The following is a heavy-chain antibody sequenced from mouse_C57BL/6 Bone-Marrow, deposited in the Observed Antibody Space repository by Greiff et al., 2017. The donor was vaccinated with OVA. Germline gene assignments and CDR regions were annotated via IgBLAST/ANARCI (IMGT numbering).Heavy chain of an antibody. Sequence: QVQLQQPGAELVMPGASVKLSCKASGYTFTSYWMHWVKQRPGQGLEWIGEIDPSDSYTNYNQKFNGKSTLTVDKSSSTAYMQLSSLTSEDSAVYYCARDALLYYYAMDYWGQGTSVTVSS. J-gene: IGHJ4*01. CDR1: GYTFTSYW. D-gene: IGHD6-1*01. CDR2: IDPSDSYT. V-gene: IGHV1-69*01. CDR3: ARDALLYYYAMDY.